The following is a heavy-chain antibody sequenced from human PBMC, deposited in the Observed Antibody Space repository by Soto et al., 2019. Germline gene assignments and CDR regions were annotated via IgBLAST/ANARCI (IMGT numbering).Heavy chain of an antibody. D-gene: IGHD4-4*01. CDR3: ARAPGSNTNYYYYYMDV. CDR2: IYYSGST. Sequence: PSETLSLTCTVSGGSISSGGYYWSWIRQHPGKGLEWIGYIYYSGSTYYNPSLKSRVTISVDTSKNQYSLKLSSVTAADTAVYYCARAPGSNTNYYYYYMDVWGRGTTVTVSS. J-gene: IGHJ6*03. CDR1: GGSISSGGYY. V-gene: IGHV4-31*03.